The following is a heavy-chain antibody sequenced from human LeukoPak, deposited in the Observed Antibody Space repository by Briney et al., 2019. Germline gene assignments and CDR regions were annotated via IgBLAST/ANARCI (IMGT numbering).Heavy chain of an antibody. CDR2: IYYSGST. CDR1: GGSISSGGYS. CDR3: ASVISWAEIDY. V-gene: IGHV4-30-4*07. D-gene: IGHD2/OR15-2a*01. J-gene: IGHJ4*02. Sequence: PSQTLSLTCAVSGGSISSGGYSWSWIRQPPGKGLEWIGYIYYSGSTYYNPSLKSRVTISVDTSKNQFSLKLSSVTAADTAVYYCASVISWAEIDYWGQGTLVTVSS.